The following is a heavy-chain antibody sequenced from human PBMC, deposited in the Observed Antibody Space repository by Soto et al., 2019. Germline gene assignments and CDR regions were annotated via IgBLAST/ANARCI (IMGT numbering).Heavy chain of an antibody. CDR2: INPRGGST. J-gene: IGHJ4*02. CDR1: RYTFTNYY. CDR3: ARGKSTGDCGGGSCYVQDY. D-gene: IGHD2-15*01. Sequence: ASVKVSCKASRYTFTNYYMHWVRQAPGQGLEWMGMINPRGGSTSYAQKFQGRVIMTRDTSTSTVQMELSSLISEDTAVYYCARGKSTGDCGGGSCYVQDYWGQGTLVTVSS. V-gene: IGHV1-46*01.